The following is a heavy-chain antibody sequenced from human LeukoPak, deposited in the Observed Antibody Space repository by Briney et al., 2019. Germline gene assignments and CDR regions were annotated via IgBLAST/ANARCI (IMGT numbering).Heavy chain of an antibody. CDR1: GDSISSYY. CDR2: MYVSGST. Sequence: SETLSLTCTVSGDSISSYYWSWIRQPAGKGLEWIGRMYVSGSTNYNPSLKSRVTMSVDTSKNQFSLKLSSVTAADTAVYYCARHSSRAAKPPGFDPWGQGTLVTVSS. J-gene: IGHJ5*02. V-gene: IGHV4-4*07. CDR3: ARHSSRAAKPPGFDP. D-gene: IGHD2-15*01.